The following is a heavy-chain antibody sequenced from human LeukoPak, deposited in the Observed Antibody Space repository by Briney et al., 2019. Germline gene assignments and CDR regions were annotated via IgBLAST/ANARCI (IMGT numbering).Heavy chain of an antibody. V-gene: IGHV4-38-2*02. CDR3: ARLVIHKRYYGDHAFWATNYYMDV. D-gene: IGHD4-17*01. CDR1: GYSISSGYY. CDR2: IYHSGST. Sequence: NPSETLSLTCTVSGYSISSGYYWGWIRQPPGKGLEWIGSIYHSGSTYYNPSLKSRVTISEGASRKQFSLKLSSVTAADTAIYYCARLVIHKRYYGDHAFWATNYYMDVWGKGTTVTISS. J-gene: IGHJ6*03.